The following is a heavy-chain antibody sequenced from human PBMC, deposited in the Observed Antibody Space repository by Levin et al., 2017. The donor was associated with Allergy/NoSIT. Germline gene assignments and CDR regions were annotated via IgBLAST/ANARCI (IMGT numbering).Heavy chain of an antibody. J-gene: IGHJ4*02. Sequence: GESLKISCKASGYTFTSYGISWVRQAPGQGLEWMGWISAYNGNTNYAQKLQGRVTMTTDTSTSTAYMELRSLRSDDTAVYYCARDRRYYYDSSGYYYVTGVGGLDYWGQGTLVTVSS. V-gene: IGHV1-18*01. CDR2: ISAYNGNT. D-gene: IGHD3-22*01. CDR1: GYTFTSYG. CDR3: ARDRRYYYDSSGYYYVTGVGGLDY.